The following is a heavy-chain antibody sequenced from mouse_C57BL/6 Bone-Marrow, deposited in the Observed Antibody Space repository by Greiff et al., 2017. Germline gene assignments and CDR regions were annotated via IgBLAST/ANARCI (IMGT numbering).Heavy chain of an antibody. CDR1: GYTFTDYN. J-gene: IGHJ2*01. Sequence: EVKLQESGPELVKPGASVKMSCKASGYTFTDYNMHWVKQSHGKSLEWIGYINPNNGGTSYNQKFKGKATLTVNKSSSTAYMELRSLTSEDSAVYYCARGGITTVVEDDYFDYWGQGTTLTVSS. V-gene: IGHV1-22*01. D-gene: IGHD1-1*01. CDR3: ARGGITTVVEDDYFDY. CDR2: INPNNGGT.